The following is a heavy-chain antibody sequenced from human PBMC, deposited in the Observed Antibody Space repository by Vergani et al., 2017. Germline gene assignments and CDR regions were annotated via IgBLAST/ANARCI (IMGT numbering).Heavy chain of an antibody. V-gene: IGHV7-4-1*01. Sequence: QEQLVQSGSELKKPGASVKVSCKASGYSFNNYDIQWVRQAPGQGLEWLGCINPTTGNPTYARAFTGRIVFSLDTSISTAYLQIGSLKAEDTAVYFYSRAKRGRLAVGATDSWGQGTLLTVSS. J-gene: IGHJ4*02. CDR1: GYSFNNYD. CDR2: INPTTGNP. CDR3: SRAKRGRLAVGATDS. D-gene: IGHD6-19*01.